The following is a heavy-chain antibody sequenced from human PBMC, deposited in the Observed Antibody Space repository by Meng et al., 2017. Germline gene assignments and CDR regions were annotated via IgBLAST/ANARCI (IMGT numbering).Heavy chain of an antibody. D-gene: IGHD5-18*01. V-gene: IGHV1-2*06. CDR2: INPNSGGT. J-gene: IGHJ4*02. CDR1: GYTFTGYY. CDR3: ALGYSYGAGGDFDY. Sequence: ASVKVSCKASGYTFTGYYMHWVRQAPGQGLEWMGRINPNSGGTNYAQKFQGRVTMTRDTSISTAYMELSRLGSDDTAVYYCALGYSYGAGGDFDYWGQGTLVTVSS.